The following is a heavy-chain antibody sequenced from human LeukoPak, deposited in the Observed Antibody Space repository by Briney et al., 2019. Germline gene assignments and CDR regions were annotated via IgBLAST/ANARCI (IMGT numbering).Heavy chain of an antibody. Sequence: SETLSLTCTVSGGSISSSSYYWGWIRQPPGKGLEWIGSIYYSGSTYYNPSLKSRVTISVDTSKNQFSLKLSSVTAADTAVYYCARGPRITIFGVVILWGNFDYWGQGTLVTVSS. CDR2: IYYSGST. CDR1: GGSISSSSYY. CDR3: ARGPRITIFGVVILWGNFDY. V-gene: IGHV4-39*07. D-gene: IGHD3-3*01. J-gene: IGHJ4*02.